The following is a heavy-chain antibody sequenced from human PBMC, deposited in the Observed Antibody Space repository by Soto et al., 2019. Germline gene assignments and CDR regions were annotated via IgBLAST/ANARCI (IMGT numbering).Heavy chain of an antibody. CDR3: ARDFFDSSDYTTNWFDP. D-gene: IGHD3-22*01. J-gene: IGHJ5*02. CDR1: GGSFSGYY. CDR2: INHSGST. Sequence: SETLSLTCAVYGGSFSGYYWSWIRQPPGKGLEWIGEINHSGSTNYNPSLKSRVTISVDTSKNQSSLKLTSVTAADAALYYCARDFFDSSDYTTNWFDPWGQGTLVTVSS. V-gene: IGHV4-34*01.